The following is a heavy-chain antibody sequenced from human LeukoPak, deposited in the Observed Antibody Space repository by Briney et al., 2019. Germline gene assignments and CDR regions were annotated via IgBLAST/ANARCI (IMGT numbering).Heavy chain of an antibody. Sequence: TGGSLRPSCAASGFTVSSNYMSWVRQAPGKGLEWVSVIYSGGSTYYADSVKGRFTISRDNSKNTLYLQMDSLRAEDTAVYYCARAVCTSCSNFDYWGQGTLVTVSS. V-gene: IGHV3-66*01. J-gene: IGHJ4*02. CDR2: IYSGGST. CDR1: GFTVSSNY. CDR3: ARAVCTSCSNFDY. D-gene: IGHD2-2*01.